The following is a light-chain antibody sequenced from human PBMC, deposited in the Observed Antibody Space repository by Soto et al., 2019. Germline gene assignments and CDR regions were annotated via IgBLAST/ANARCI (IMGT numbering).Light chain of an antibody. Sequence: EIVLTQSPATLSLSPGERATLSCRASQSVSDYLAWYQQKPGQAPRLLIYDASQRPTDIPARFSGSGFGTDFTLTINNVEPEDFAVYYCQQRSDWPPITFGQGTRVEI. CDR2: DAS. V-gene: IGKV3-11*01. CDR1: QSVSDY. J-gene: IGKJ5*01. CDR3: QQRSDWPPIT.